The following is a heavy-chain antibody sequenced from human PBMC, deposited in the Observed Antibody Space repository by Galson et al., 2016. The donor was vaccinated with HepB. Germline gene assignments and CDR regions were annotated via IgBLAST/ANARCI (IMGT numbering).Heavy chain of an antibody. V-gene: IGHV3-30-3*01. Sequence: SLRLSCAASGFTFSSYAMHWVRQAPGKGLEWVAVISYDGSNKYYADSVKGRFTISRDNSKNTLYLQMNSLRAEDTAVYYCAKGYGYFDSWGQGTLVTVSS. CDR2: ISYDGSNK. CDR3: AKGYGYFDS. D-gene: IGHD4-17*01. CDR1: GFTFSSYA. J-gene: IGHJ4*02.